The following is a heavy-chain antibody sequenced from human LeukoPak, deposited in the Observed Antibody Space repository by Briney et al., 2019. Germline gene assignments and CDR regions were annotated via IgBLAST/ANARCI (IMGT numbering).Heavy chain of an antibody. Sequence: GGSLRLSCAASGFTFDDYGMSWVRQAPGKGLEWVSGINWNGGSTGYADSVKGRFTISGDNAKNSLYLQMNSLRAEDTALYYCARCTNYDSSGYPDYWGQGTLITVSS. CDR2: INWNGGST. CDR3: ARCTNYDSSGYPDY. CDR1: GFTFDDYG. D-gene: IGHD3-22*01. V-gene: IGHV3-20*04. J-gene: IGHJ4*02.